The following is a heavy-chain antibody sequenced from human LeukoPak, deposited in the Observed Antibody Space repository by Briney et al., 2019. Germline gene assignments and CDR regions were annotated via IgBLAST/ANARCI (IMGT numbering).Heavy chain of an antibody. D-gene: IGHD5-18*01. CDR1: GYSFTSYW. J-gene: IGHJ4*02. CDR2: INPRESDT. Sequence: GESLKISCKGSGYSFTSYWIGWVRQMAGKGLEWVGIINPRESDTRYSASFQGQVTISADKSISTAYLQWSSLRASDTAMYYCVRSADGGYNYGHWGQGTLVTVSS. CDR3: VRSADGGYNYGH. V-gene: IGHV5-51*01.